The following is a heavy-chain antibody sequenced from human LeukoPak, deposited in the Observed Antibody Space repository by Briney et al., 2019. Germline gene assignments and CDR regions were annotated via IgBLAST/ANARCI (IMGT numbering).Heavy chain of an antibody. V-gene: IGHV3-48*01. Sequence: GGSLRLSCAASGFTFSSYGMRWVRQAPGKGLEWVSYITGDTSTIYYADSVKGRFTISRDNTENSLYLQMTSLRAEDTAVYYCARRFDLWGQGTLVTVSS. CDR1: GFTFSSYG. CDR2: ITGDTSTI. J-gene: IGHJ4*02. CDR3: ARRFDL.